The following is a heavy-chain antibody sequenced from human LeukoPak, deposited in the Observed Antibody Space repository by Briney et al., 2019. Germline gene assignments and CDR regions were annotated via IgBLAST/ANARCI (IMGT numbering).Heavy chain of an antibody. V-gene: IGHV5-51*01. CDR3: ASGLDAFDI. J-gene: IGHJ3*02. CDR1: GYTFTGYW. CDR2: IYPGDSDT. D-gene: IGHD3/OR15-3a*01. Sequence: GASVKVSCKASGYTFTGYWIGWVRQMPGKGLEWMGIIYPGDSDTRYSPSLQGQVTISADKSISTAYLQWSSLKASDTAMYYCASGLDAFDIWGQGTMVTVSS.